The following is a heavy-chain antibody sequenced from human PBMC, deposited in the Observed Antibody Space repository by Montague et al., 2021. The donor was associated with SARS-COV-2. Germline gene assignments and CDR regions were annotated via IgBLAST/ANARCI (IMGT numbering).Heavy chain of an antibody. J-gene: IGHJ6*02. CDR1: TEAFNGYY. CDR3: ARQPVLLWFGELFRGGGMDV. V-gene: IGHV4-34*01. CDR2: VSHPGSA. Sequence: SETLSLTCAVYTEAFNGYYWTWIRQPPGKGLEWIGDVSHPGSAKYNPSLKGQVSISVNTWRKQVYLRLTPVTAAATAVYDCARQPVLLWFGELFRGGGMDVWGQGTTVTVSS. D-gene: IGHD3-10*01.